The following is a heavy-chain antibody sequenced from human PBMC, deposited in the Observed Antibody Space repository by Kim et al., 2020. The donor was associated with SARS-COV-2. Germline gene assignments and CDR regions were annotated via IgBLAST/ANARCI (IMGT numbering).Heavy chain of an antibody. D-gene: IGHD1-26*01. V-gene: IGHV3-7*01. CDR1: GFIFSSYW. CDR2: IKQDGSEK. CDR3: ASLGRASPVDY. J-gene: IGHJ4*02. Sequence: GGSLRLSCAASGFIFSSYWMSWVRQAPGKGLEWVANIKQDGSEKYYVDSVKGRFTISRDNAKNSLYLQMNSLRAEDTAVYYCASLGRASPVDYWGQGTLV.